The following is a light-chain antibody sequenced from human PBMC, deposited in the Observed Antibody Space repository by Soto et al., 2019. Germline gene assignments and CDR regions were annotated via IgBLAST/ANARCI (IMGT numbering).Light chain of an antibody. CDR2: STT. CDR3: LLYYSSPRPNWV. J-gene: IGLJ3*02. Sequence: QAVVTQEPSLTVSPGGTVTLTCASSTGPVTSGYYPNWFQQKPGQAPRPLIYSTTNEHSWTPARFSGSLLGGKAALTLSGVLPEDDAEYYYLLYYSSPRPNWVFGGGTKLTVL. V-gene: IGLV7-43*01. CDR1: TGPVTSGYY.